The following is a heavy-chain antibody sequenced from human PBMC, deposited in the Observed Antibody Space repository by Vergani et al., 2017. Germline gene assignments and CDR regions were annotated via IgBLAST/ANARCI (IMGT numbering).Heavy chain of an antibody. V-gene: IGHV3-23*01. CDR1: GFSFTTYA. J-gene: IGHJ5*02. D-gene: IGHD1-1*01. CDR3: AKGGWNYWFDP. CDR2: INTNGDYT. Sequence: EVQLLESGGDLVQPGGSLRLSCEASGFSFTTYAMSWVRQAPGKGLEWVSTINTNGDYTRYGDSVKGRFNIPRDNSKSTLYLKRNSLRSEDTAIYYWAKGGWNYWFDPWGQGTLVIVS.